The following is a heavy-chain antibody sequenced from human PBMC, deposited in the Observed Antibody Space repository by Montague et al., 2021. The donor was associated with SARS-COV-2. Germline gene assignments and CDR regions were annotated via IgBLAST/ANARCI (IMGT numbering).Heavy chain of an antibody. CDR2: ISYDGSNK. CDR1: GFTFSSYA. V-gene: IGHV3-30-3*01. J-gene: IGHJ4*02. CDR3: ARGGFVQTGTTFDY. Sequence: SLRLSCAASGFTFSSYAVHWVRQAPGKGLEWVAVISYDGSNKYYXXSLKGRFTISRDNSKNTLYLQMNSLRAEDTAVYYCARGGFVQTGTTFDYWGQGTLVTVSS. D-gene: IGHD1-1*01.